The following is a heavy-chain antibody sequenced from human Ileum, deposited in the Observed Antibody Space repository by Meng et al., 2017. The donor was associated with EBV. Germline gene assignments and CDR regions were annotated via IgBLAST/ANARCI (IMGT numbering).Heavy chain of an antibody. Sequence: HLTAPGPGRVKVSGTLVSTCGVTGGSLSSSNWWSWVRQPPGKGLEWIGDIYHSGSTKYNPSLKSRVTISVDKSKNQFSLNLSSVTAADTAVYYCARVGQWLPIDYWGQGTLVTVSS. J-gene: IGHJ4*02. D-gene: IGHD6-19*01. CDR1: GGSLSSSNW. V-gene: IGHV4-4*02. CDR3: ARVGQWLPIDY. CDR2: IYHSGST.